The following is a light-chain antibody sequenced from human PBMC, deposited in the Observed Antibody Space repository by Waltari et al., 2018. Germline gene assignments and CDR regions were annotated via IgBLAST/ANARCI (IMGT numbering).Light chain of an antibody. CDR3: QQSSGTPYT. CDR2: AAS. V-gene: IGKV1-39*01. J-gene: IGKJ2*01. Sequence: DIQMTQSPFSLSASVGDRVTITCRASQNISSYLNWYQQKPGKAPKVLIYAASSLQSGDPSRFSGSGYGTDFTLTISSLQPEDFATYYCQQSSGTPYTFGQGTKLEI. CDR1: QNISSY.